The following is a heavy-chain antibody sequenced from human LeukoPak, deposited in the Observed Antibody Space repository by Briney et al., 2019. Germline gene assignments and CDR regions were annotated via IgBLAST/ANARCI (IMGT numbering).Heavy chain of an antibody. D-gene: IGHD6-6*01. CDR1: GGSISSLY. V-gene: IGHV4-59*08. J-gene: IGHJ4*02. CDR3: ARHRAYSSSCPFDY. CDR2: IYYTGST. Sequence: PSETLSLTCSVSGGSISSLYWSWIRQPPGKGLEWIGYIYYTGSTNYNPSLKSRVTMFVDMSKNQFSLRLSSVTAADTAVYYCARHRAYSSSCPFDYWGQGTLVTVSS.